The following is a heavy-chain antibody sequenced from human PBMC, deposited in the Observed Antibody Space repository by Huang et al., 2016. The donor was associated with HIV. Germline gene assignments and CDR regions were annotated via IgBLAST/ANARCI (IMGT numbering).Heavy chain of an antibody. V-gene: IGHV3-23*01. CDR3: AKDFGVAAPYYFDL. D-gene: IGHD3-3*01. J-gene: IGHJ4*02. CDR1: GFSFSSYA. Sequence: LESGGGSARSGGSLRLSCAASGFSFSSYAMGWVGQAPGKGLEWVSSISGSGANTYYAASVKGRFTISRNNFNKNTVYLQMNNLRAADSGIYYCAKDFGVAAPYYFDLWGQGTPVSVSS. CDR2: ISGSGANT.